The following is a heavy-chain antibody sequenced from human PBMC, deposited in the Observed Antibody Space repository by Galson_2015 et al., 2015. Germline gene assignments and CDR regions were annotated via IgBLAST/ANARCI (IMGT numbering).Heavy chain of an antibody. J-gene: IGHJ6*03. D-gene: IGHD6-13*01. CDR2: ISYDGSNK. CDR3: ARGSGWQQLNYYYYMDV. V-gene: IGHV3-30-3*01. Sequence: WVAVISYDGSNKYYADSVKGRFTISRDNSKNTLYLQMNSLRAEDTAVYYCARGSGWQQLNYYYYMDVWGKGTTVTVSS.